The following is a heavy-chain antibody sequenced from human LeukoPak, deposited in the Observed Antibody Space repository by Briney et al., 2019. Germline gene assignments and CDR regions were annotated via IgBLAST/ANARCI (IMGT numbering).Heavy chain of an antibody. CDR1: GGSFSGYY. CDR2: INHSGST. D-gene: IGHD1-14*01. CDR3: ARGRKRYMDV. J-gene: IGHJ6*03. V-gene: IGHV4-34*01. Sequence: SETLSLACAVYGGSFSGYYWSWIRQPPGKGLEWIGEINHSGSTNYNPSLKSRVTISVDTSKNQFSLKLSSVTAADTAAYYCARGRKRYMDVWGKGTTVTVSS.